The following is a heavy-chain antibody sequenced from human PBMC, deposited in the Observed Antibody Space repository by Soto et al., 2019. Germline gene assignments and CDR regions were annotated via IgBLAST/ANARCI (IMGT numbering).Heavy chain of an antibody. Sequence: GGSLRLSCAASGFNFSGSAIHWVRQASGKGLEWVGRIRSRANNYATSSAASVKGRFKFSRDDSKNTAYLQMSTLKTEDTAVYYCDRGQGAPIGDYYDHGMDVWGQGTTVTVSS. CDR1: GFNFSGSA. CDR2: IRSRANNYAT. CDR3: DRGQGAPIGDYYDHGMDV. V-gene: IGHV3-73*01. D-gene: IGHD2-2*02. J-gene: IGHJ6*02.